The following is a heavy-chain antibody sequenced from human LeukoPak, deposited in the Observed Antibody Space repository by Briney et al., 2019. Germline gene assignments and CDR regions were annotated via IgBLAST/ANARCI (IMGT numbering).Heavy chain of an antibody. CDR1: GFTFSSYA. J-gene: IGHJ3*02. D-gene: IGHD2-2*01. V-gene: IGHV3-23*01. CDR3: AKDIVVVPAAMGPWPAAQRAFDI. Sequence: GGSLRLSCAASGFTFSSYAMSWVRQAPGKGLEWVSAISGSGGSTYYADSVKGRFTISRDNSKNTLYLQMNSLRAEDTAVHYCAKDIVVVPAAMGPWPAAQRAFDIWGQGTMVTVSS. CDR2: ISGSGGST.